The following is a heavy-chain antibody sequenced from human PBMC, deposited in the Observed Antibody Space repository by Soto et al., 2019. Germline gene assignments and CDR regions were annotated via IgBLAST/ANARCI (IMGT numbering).Heavy chain of an antibody. J-gene: IGHJ6*02. V-gene: IGHV4-30-4*01. CDR1: GESISSGDHY. Sequence: SETLSRTCSVSGESISSGDHYWSWFHRPPGTGLEWIGYIYYSGSTYYNPSLKSRVAISVDTSKNQFSLKLSSVTAADTALYYCVSDAGYCNGVSCYPYNMDVWGQGTTVTVSS. D-gene: IGHD2-15*01. CDR3: VSDAGYCNGVSCYPYNMDV. CDR2: IYYSGST.